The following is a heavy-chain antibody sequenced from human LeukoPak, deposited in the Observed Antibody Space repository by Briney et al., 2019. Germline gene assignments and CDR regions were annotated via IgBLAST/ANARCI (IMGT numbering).Heavy chain of an antibody. CDR2: IDNSGST. CDR3: ARVAGHTFCSGGTCYWFDP. V-gene: IGHV4-59*01. D-gene: IGHD2-15*01. CDR1: GGSIRSYY. J-gene: IGHJ5*02. Sequence: SETLSLTCTVSGGSIRSYYWTWIRQPPGKGLEWVGNIDNSGSTNNNPSLNNRVTITIDRSKNQFSPQESPVTARNTDVYYLARVAGHTFCSGGTCYWFDPWGQGTLVIVSS.